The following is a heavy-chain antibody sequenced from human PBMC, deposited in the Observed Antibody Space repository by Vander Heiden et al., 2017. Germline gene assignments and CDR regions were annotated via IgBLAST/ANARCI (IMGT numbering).Heavy chain of an antibody. Sequence: LMVCGGGVGQPGRSLRPPCTASGFTFSCCGMHWVRHAPGKGLEWVALVSYEGSNKYYADSVKGRFSISRDNSKNTLNLQMNSLTAEDTAVYYCAGRIGDRHYWGQGTLVTVSS. J-gene: IGHJ4*02. CDR2: VSYEGSNK. CDR3: AGRIGDRHY. CDR1: GFTFSCCG. D-gene: IGHD3-16*01. V-gene: IGHV3-33*05.